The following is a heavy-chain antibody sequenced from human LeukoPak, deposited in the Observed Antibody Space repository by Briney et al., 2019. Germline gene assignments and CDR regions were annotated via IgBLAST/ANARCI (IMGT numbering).Heavy chain of an antibody. J-gene: IGHJ4*02. CDR2: ISGRGGTV. Sequence: GGSLRLSCAASGFIFSDFSINWVRQAPGRGLEWVSYISGRGGTVVYADSVKGRFTISRDNAKNSLYLQMNSLRAEDTAVYYCARGIVGATTVFDYWGQGTLVTVSS. V-gene: IGHV3-48*04. D-gene: IGHD1-26*01. CDR1: GFIFSDFS. CDR3: ARGIVGATTVFDY.